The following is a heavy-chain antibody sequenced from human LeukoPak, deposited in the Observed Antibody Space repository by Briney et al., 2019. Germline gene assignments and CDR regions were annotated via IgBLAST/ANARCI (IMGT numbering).Heavy chain of an antibody. J-gene: IGHJ4*02. CDR1: GFTFSDYY. CDR3: ARMGATRYYFDY. D-gene: IGHD1-26*01. Sequence: PGGSLRLSFAASGFTFSDYYMSWIRQAPGKGLEWVSYISSSGSIIYYADSVKGRFTISRDNAKNSLYLQMNSLRVEDTAVYYCARMGATRYYFDYWGQGTLVTVSS. CDR2: ISSSGSII. V-gene: IGHV3-11*04.